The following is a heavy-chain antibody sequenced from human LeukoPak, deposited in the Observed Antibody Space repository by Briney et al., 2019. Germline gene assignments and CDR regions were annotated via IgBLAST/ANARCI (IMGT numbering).Heavy chain of an antibody. Sequence: TGGSLRLSCAASGFTVSSDYMSWVRQAPGXGLEWVSVIYSGGTTYYADSVKGRFTISRDNAKNSLYLQMNSLRAEDTAVYYCARNLGHCSSTSCYSDFDYWGQGTLVTVSS. J-gene: IGHJ4*02. CDR2: IYSGGTT. CDR1: GFTVSSDY. V-gene: IGHV3-53*01. CDR3: ARNLGHCSSTSCYSDFDY. D-gene: IGHD2-2*01.